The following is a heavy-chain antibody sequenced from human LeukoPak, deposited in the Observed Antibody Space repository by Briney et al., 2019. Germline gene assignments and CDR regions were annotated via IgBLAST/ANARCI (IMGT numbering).Heavy chain of an antibody. CDR1: GGSFSGYY. J-gene: IGHJ4*02. D-gene: IGHD3-3*01. CDR2: INHSGST. Sequence: SETLSLTCAVYGGSFSGYYWSWIRQPPGKGLEWIGEINHSGSTNYNPSLKSRVTISVDTSKNQFSLKLSSVTAADTAVYYCARARITIFGVVTELDYWGQGTLVTVSS. CDR3: ARARITIFGVVTELDY. V-gene: IGHV4-34*01.